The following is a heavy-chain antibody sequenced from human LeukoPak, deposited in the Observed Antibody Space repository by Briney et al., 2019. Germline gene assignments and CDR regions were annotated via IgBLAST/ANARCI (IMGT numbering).Heavy chain of an antibody. Sequence: SETLSLTCTVSGGSISSSSYYWGWIRQPPGKGLEWIGSIYYSGSTYYNPSLKGRVTISVDTSKNQFSLKLSSVTAADTAVYYCARQDSSGYQGAFDIWGQGTMVTVSS. J-gene: IGHJ3*02. CDR3: ARQDSSGYQGAFDI. CDR1: GGSISSSSYY. CDR2: IYYSGST. V-gene: IGHV4-39*01. D-gene: IGHD3-22*01.